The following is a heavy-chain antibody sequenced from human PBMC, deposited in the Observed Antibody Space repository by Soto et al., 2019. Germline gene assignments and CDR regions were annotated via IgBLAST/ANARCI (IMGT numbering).Heavy chain of an antibody. V-gene: IGHV1-18*01. CDR3: ARESRSQTGERYNWFDP. CDR2: ISAYNGNT. CDR1: GYTFTSYG. J-gene: IGHJ5*02. D-gene: IGHD1-1*01. Sequence: QVQLVQSGAEVRKPGASVKVSCKASGYTFTSYGISWVRQAPGQGLEWMGWISAYNGNTNYAQKLQGRVTMTTDTPPSTAYMELGSLRSDDTAVYYCARESRSQTGERYNWFDPWGQGTLVTVSS.